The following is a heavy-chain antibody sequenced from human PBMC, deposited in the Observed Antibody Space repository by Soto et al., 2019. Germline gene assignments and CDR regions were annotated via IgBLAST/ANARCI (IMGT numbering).Heavy chain of an antibody. CDR3: ARDRPRANTRWFDP. D-gene: IGHD1-26*01. J-gene: IGHJ5*02. Sequence: SLRLSCAASGFTVSSNYMSWVRQAPGKGLEWVSVIYSGGSTYYADSVKGRFTISRDNSKNTLYLQMNSLRAEDTAVYYCARDRPRANTRWFDPWGQGTLVTAPQ. CDR1: GFTVSSNY. CDR2: IYSGGST. V-gene: IGHV3-66*01.